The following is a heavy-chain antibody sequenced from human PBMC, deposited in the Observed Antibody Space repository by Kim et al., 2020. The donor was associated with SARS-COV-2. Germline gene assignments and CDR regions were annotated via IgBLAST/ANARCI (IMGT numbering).Heavy chain of an antibody. V-gene: IGHV3-23*01. J-gene: IGHJ4*02. Sequence: GGSLRLSCAASGFTFSSYAMSWVRQAPGKGLEWVSAISGSGGSTYYADSVKGRFTISSDNSKNTLYLQMNSLRAEDTAVYYCAKGPVGSSWYSLSFADYLGQGTLVTVSS. D-gene: IGHD6-13*01. CDR2: ISGSGGST. CDR3: AKGPVGSSWYSLSFADY. CDR1: GFTFSSYA.